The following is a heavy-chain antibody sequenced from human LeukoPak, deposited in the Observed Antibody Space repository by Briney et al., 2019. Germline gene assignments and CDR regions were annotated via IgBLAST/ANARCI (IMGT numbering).Heavy chain of an antibody. Sequence: GESLKISCQGSGYSFTSYWISWVRQMPGKGLEWMGRIDPSDSYTNYGPSFQGHVTISADKSISTAYLQWSSLKASDTAMYYCARRSDDTFDYWGQGTLVTVSS. CDR2: IDPSDSYT. V-gene: IGHV5-10-1*01. CDR1: GYSFTSYW. CDR3: ARRSDDTFDY. J-gene: IGHJ4*02.